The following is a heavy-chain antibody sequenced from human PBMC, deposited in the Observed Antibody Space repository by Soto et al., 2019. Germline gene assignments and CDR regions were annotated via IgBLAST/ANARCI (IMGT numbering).Heavy chain of an antibody. D-gene: IGHD6-19*01. Sequence: SETLSLTCTVSGASISSYYWSWIRQPPGKGLEWIGYIYYSGSTNYNPSLKSRVTISVDPSTNQFSLMLTSVTAADTSVYYCARVSAGYWYFDLWGRGTLVT. V-gene: IGHV4-59*01. J-gene: IGHJ2*01. CDR1: GASISSYY. CDR3: ARVSAGYWYFDL. CDR2: IYYSGST.